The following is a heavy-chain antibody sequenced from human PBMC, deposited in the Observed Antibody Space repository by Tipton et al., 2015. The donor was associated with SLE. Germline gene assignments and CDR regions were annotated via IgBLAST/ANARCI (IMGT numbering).Heavy chain of an antibody. CDR1: GFTFSSYS. J-gene: IGHJ4*02. V-gene: IGHV3-23*01. Sequence: GSMRLSCAASGFTFSSYSMNWVRQAPGKGLEWVSAISGSGGSTYYADSVKGRFTISRDNSKNTLYLQMNSLRAEDTAVYYCAKVPGIAATGPKRVDYWGQGTLVTVSS. CDR3: AKVPGIAATGPKRVDY. D-gene: IGHD6-13*01. CDR2: ISGSGGST.